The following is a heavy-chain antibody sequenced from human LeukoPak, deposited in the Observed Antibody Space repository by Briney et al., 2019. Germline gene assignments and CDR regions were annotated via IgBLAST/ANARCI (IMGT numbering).Heavy chain of an antibody. CDR3: AKSLSPYMIASLGY. D-gene: IGHD3-22*01. V-gene: IGHV3-48*02. Sequence: QTGRSLRLSCAASGFTFNSYSMNWVRQAPGKGLEWVSYISSSGSTIYYADSVKGRFTISRDNAKNSLYLQMNSLRDADTAVYYCAKSLSPYMIASLGYWGQGTLVTVSS. J-gene: IGHJ4*02. CDR2: ISSSGSTI. CDR1: GFTFNSYS.